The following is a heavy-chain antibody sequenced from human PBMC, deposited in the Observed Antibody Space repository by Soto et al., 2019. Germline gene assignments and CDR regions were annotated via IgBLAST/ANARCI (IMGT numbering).Heavy chain of an antibody. Sequence: GGPLRLSCEASGFNFSKSGMYWVRQAPGKGLEWISYTSSTSHPKYYADAVKGRFTISRDNAKNSLYLQMDSLRDDDTALYYCARDRTAMDVFDSWGQGTQVTVSS. CDR1: GFNFSKSG. J-gene: IGHJ4*01. CDR3: ARDRTAMDVFDS. CDR2: TSSTSHPK. D-gene: IGHD5-18*01. V-gene: IGHV3-48*02.